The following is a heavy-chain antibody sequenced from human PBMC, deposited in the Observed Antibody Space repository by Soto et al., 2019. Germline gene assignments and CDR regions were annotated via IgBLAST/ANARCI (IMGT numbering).Heavy chain of an antibody. CDR3: ARESEDLTSNFDY. CDR2: ISSTTNYI. Sequence: PGGSLRLSCAASGFTFTRYSMNWVRPAPGKGLEWVSSISSTTNYIYYGDSMKGRFTISRDNAKNSLYLEMNSLSAEDTAVYYCARESEDLTSNFDYWGQGTLVTVSS. V-gene: IGHV3-21*06. J-gene: IGHJ4*02. CDR1: GFTFTRYS.